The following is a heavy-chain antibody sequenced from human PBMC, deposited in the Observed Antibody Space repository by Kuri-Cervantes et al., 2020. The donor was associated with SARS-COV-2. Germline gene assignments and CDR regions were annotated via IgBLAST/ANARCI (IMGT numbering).Heavy chain of an antibody. V-gene: IGHV3-30*02. J-gene: IGHJ4*02. D-gene: IGHD5-18*01. CDR2: IQYDGSNI. CDR3: ANLVDTAMAYFDY. Sequence: LSLTCAASGFTFSSYGMHWVRQAPGKGLEWLTFIQYDGSNIYYMDSVKGRFTVSRDNSNNMLNLQMDSLRVEDTAVYYCANLVDTAMAYFDYWGQGTLVTVSS. CDR1: GFTFSSYG.